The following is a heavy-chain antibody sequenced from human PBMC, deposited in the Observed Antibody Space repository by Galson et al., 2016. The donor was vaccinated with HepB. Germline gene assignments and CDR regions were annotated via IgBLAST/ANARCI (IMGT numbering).Heavy chain of an antibody. CDR1: GFPTFTNFA. CDR3: AKNRGSDYKNYYMNV. D-gene: IGHD4-11*01. Sequence: SLRFSCAASGFPTFTNFAMSWVRQAPGKGLEWVSTMSGSGRGTFYADSVKGRFTISRDNSKNTLYLEMNSLRAEDTAVYYCAKNRGSDYKNYYMNVWGKGTTVTVSS. V-gene: IGHV3-23*01. CDR2: MSGSGRGT. J-gene: IGHJ6*03.